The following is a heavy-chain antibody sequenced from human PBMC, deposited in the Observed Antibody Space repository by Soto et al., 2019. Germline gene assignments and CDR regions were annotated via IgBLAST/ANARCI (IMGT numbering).Heavy chain of an antibody. Sequence: SQTLSLTCAITGDSVSSNSAGWSWARQSPSRGLEWLGRTYYRSKWYYEYAVSVGGRITINPDTSKNQYSLQLNSVTPEDTAVYFCARGEQYSGRIFDYWGQGTLVTVSS. CDR2: TYYRSKWYY. CDR1: GDSVSSNSAG. D-gene: IGHD1-26*01. CDR3: ARGEQYSGRIFDY. J-gene: IGHJ4*01. V-gene: IGHV6-1*01.